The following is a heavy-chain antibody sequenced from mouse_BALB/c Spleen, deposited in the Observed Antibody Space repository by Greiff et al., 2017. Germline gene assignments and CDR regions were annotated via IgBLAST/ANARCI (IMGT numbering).Heavy chain of an antibody. J-gene: IGHJ4*01. V-gene: IGHV1-5*01. D-gene: IGHD4-1*01. Sequence: VHVKQSGTVLARPGASVKMSCKASGYTFTSYWMHWVKQRPGQGLEWIGAIYPGNSDTSYNQKFKGKAKLTAVTSTSTAYMELSSLTNEDSAVYYCTREGPGTYAMDYWGQGTSVTVSS. CDR1: GYTFTSYW. CDR2: IYPGNSDT. CDR3: TREGPGTYAMDY.